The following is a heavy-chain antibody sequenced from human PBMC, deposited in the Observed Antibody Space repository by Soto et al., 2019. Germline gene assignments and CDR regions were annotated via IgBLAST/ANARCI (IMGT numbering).Heavy chain of an antibody. J-gene: IGHJ6*02. D-gene: IGHD6-19*01. Sequence: SETLSLTCTVSGVSVSSGSYYWSWLRPPPGKGLEWIGYIYYSGSTNYTPSLKSRVTISVDTSKSQFSLKLSSVTAADTAVYYCARESLSLLGSGWSTSGGRRPRGYYYGMDVWGQGTTVTFSS. V-gene: IGHV4-61*01. CDR2: IYYSGST. CDR1: GVSVSSGSYY. CDR3: ARESLSLLGSGWSTSGGRRPRGYYYGMDV.